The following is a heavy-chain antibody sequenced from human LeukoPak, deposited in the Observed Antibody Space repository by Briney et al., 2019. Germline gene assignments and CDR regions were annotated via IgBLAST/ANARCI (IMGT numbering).Heavy chain of an antibody. CDR3: LRGDRRDY. CDR2: IDSSGGYM. Sequence: GGSLRLSCEASGFTFNTYSMNWARQGPGKGQEWVSSIDSSGGYMFYADSVKGRFIISRDNAKDSLYLQMNSLRVEDTAVYYCLRGDRRDYWGQGTLVTVSS. J-gene: IGHJ4*02. V-gene: IGHV3-21*06. CDR1: GFTFNTYS.